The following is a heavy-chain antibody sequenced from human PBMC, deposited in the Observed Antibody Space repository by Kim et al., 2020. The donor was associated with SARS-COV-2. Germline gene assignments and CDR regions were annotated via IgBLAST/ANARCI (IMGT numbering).Heavy chain of an antibody. CDR3: AREAIYYYDSSGYYPKVDY. Sequence: GRFTISRDNAKNSLYLQMNSLRAEDTAVYYCAREAIYYYDSSGYYPKVDYWGQGTLVTVSS. D-gene: IGHD3-22*01. J-gene: IGHJ4*02. V-gene: IGHV3-11*04.